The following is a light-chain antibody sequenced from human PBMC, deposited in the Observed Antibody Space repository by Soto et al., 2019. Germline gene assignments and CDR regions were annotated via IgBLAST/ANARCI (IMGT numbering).Light chain of an antibody. CDR1: SSNIGAGYD. Sequence: QSVLTQPPSVSGAPGQRVTISCTGSSSNIGAGYDVSWYQQLPGTAPKFLIYGNTDRPSGVPDRFSGSKSGTSASLAITGLQAEDEADYCCQSYDSRLSGYVFGTGTKLTVL. V-gene: IGLV1-40*01. CDR2: GNT. J-gene: IGLJ1*01. CDR3: QSYDSRLSGYV.